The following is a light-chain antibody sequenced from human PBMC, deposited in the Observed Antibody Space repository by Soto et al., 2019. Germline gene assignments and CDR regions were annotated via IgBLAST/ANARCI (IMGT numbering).Light chain of an antibody. CDR3: SSYTSSSTLVV. J-gene: IGLJ2*01. CDR2: EVS. V-gene: IGLV2-14*01. CDR1: SSDVGGYNY. Sequence: QSALTQPASVSGSPGQSITISCTGTSSDVGGYNYVSWYQQHPGKAPKLMIYEVSNRPSGVSNRFSGSKSGNTASLPISGLQAGDEADYYCSSYTSSSTLVVFGGGTKLTVL.